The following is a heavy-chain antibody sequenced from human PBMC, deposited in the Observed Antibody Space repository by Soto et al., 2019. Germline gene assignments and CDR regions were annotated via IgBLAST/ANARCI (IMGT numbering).Heavy chain of an antibody. J-gene: IGHJ4*01. CDR2: ISSNGANT. CDR3: VSWVSAHFDY. Sequence: GGSLRLSCAASGFTFDSPYSHGMSWVRQSPGKWPEWVSTISSNGANTHYAESVKGRFTISKDASRNTVHLHMNSLRAEDTATYFCVSWVSAHFDYWGHGTPVTVSS. D-gene: IGHD2-8*01. CDR1: GFTFDSPYSHG. V-gene: IGHV3-23*01.